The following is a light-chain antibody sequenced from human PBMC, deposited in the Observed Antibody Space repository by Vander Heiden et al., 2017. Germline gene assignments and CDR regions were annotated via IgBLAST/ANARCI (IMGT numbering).Light chain of an antibody. V-gene: IGKV3-20*01. J-gene: IGKJ3*01. CDR2: SSS. CDR1: QSISSSY. CDR3: QHYGGSPLFT. Sequence: EVVLTQSPGTLSLSPGERAALSCRASQSISSSYLAWYQLKRGQAPRLLIYSSSTRATGIPDRFSGSGSGTDFTLTISRLDPEDFAVYYCQHYGGSPLFTFGHGTKVDV.